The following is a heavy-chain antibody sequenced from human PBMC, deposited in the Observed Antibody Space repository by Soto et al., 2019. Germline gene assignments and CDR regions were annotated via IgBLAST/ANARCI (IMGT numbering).Heavy chain of an antibody. CDR2: ISWNSGSI. CDR1: GFTFDDYA. V-gene: IGHV3-9*01. J-gene: IGHJ5*02. D-gene: IGHD3-9*01. Sequence: EVQLVESGGGLVQPGRSLRLSCAASGFTFDDYAMHWVRQAPGKGLEWVSGISWNSGSIGYADSVKGRFTISRDNAKNSLYLQMNSLRAEDTALYYCAKAYQAYYDILTVDAGGGHWFDPWGQGTLVTVSS. CDR3: AKAYQAYYDILTVDAGGGHWFDP.